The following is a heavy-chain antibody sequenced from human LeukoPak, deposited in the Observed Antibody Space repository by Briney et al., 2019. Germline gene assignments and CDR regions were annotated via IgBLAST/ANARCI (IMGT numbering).Heavy chain of an antibody. J-gene: IGHJ4*02. V-gene: IGHV3-30*18. CDR3: AKDRWQGLAQTLHF. CDR1: GFTFTNYD. D-gene: IGHD6-19*01. CDR2: ISFDGSNR. Sequence: PGGSLRFSCTASGFTFTNYDIHWVRQAPGKGLEWVAVISFDGSNRNYADSVKGRLTVSRDSSKDTVYLQMNSLRSDDTAVYYCAKDRWQGLAQTLHFWGQGTLVTVSS.